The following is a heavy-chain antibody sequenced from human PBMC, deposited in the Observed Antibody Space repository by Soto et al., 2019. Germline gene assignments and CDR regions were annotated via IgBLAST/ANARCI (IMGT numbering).Heavy chain of an antibody. Sequence: GGSLRVSWAASGFTFSNYAMNWVRQAPGKGLEWVSGISATGVKTYSADSVKGWFTMSRDNSKDTVYLEMNSLRAEDTAVYYCTKSRSAMIYYFDFWGLGALVTVSS. V-gene: IGHV3-23*01. CDR1: GFTFSNYA. CDR2: ISATGVKT. D-gene: IGHD3-22*01. CDR3: TKSRSAMIYYFDF. J-gene: IGHJ4*02.